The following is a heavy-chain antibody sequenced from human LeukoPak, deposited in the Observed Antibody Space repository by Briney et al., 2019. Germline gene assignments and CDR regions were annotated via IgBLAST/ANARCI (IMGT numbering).Heavy chain of an antibody. V-gene: IGHV4-31*03. J-gene: IGHJ6*02. D-gene: IGHD1-7*01. CDR2: IYNSGTT. CDR1: GGSISSGGYY. CDR3: ARDPTRRNYHGLDV. Sequence: SETLSLTCTVSGGSISSGGYYWSWIRQHPGKGLEWIGYIYNSGTTYYNPSLKSRVTISVDMSKNQFSLKLSSVTAADTAVYYCARDPTRRNYHGLDVWGQGTAVTVSS.